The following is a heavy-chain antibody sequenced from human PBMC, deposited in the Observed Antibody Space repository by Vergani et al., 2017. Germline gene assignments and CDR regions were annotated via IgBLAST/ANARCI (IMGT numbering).Heavy chain of an antibody. J-gene: IGHJ4*02. CDR1: GYTFTSYG. CDR3: ARGLEGHDSSGYSYPSSGD. CDR2: ISAYNGNT. V-gene: IGHV1-18*01. Sequence: QVQLVQSGAEVKKPGASVKVSCKASGYTFTSYGISWVRQAPGQGLEWMGWISAYNGNTNYAQKLQGRVTMTTDTSTSTAYMELRSLRSDDTAVYYCARGLEGHDSSGYSYPSSGDWGQGTLVTVSS. D-gene: IGHD3-22*01.